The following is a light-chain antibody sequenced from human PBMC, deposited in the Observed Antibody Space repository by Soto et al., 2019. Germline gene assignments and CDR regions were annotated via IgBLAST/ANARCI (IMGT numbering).Light chain of an antibody. J-gene: IGLJ3*02. CDR3: SSFASSNPWV. Sequence: QSALTQPPSASGSPGQSVTISCTGTSSDVGAYNYVSWYQQHAGKAPKLVSYEVTKRPSGVPDRFSGSKSANTASLTVSGLQAEDEADYYCSSFASSNPWVFGGGTKVTVL. CDR2: EVT. V-gene: IGLV2-8*01. CDR1: SSDVGAYNY.